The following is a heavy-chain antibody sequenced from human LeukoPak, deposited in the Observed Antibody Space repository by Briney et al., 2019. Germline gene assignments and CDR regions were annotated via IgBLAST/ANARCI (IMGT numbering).Heavy chain of an antibody. D-gene: IGHD3-3*01. Sequence: ASVKVSCKASGYTFTSYGIIWVRQAPGQGLEWMGWISAYNGNTNYAQKLQGRVTMTTDTSTSTAYMELRSLRSDDTAVYYCARVSGGNFGVVIIPYYYCGMDVWGQGTTVTVSS. J-gene: IGHJ6*02. V-gene: IGHV1-18*01. CDR1: GYTFTSYG. CDR2: ISAYNGNT. CDR3: ARVSGGNFGVVIIPYYYCGMDV.